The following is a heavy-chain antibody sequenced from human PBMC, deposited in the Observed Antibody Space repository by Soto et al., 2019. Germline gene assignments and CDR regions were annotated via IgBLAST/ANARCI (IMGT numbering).Heavy chain of an antibody. D-gene: IGHD3-16*01. CDR2: IYYSGST. V-gene: IGHV4-59*01. Sequence: PSATLSLTCTVSGGSISSYYWSWIRQPPGKGLEWIGYIYYSGSTNYNPSLKSRVTISVDTSKNQFSLKLSSVTAADTAVYYCARGWGEAFDYWGQGTLVTVSS. CDR3: ARGWGEAFDY. J-gene: IGHJ4*02. CDR1: GGSISSYY.